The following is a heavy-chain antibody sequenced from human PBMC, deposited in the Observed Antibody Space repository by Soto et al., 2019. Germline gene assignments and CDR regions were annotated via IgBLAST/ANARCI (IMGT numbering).Heavy chain of an antibody. V-gene: IGHV3-48*02. CDR2: IGTSSRTI. Sequence: EVQLVESGGGLVQPGGSLRLSCAASGFTFSSYSMNWVRQAPGKGLEWVSCIGTSSRTIYYADSVKGRFTISRDNAKNSLYLQMNSLRDEDTAVYYCARVSRWDDNNFDWGHGTLVTVSS. J-gene: IGHJ4*01. CDR3: ARVSRWDDNNFD. D-gene: IGHD1-1*01. CDR1: GFTFSSYS.